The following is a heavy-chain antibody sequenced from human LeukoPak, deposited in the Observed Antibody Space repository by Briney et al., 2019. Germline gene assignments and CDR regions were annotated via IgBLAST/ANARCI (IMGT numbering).Heavy chain of an antibody. CDR3: ARGGYYDFWSGYYTYYYYYYMDV. V-gene: IGHV1-46*01. CDR2: INPSGGTT. D-gene: IGHD3-3*01. J-gene: IGHJ6*03. CDR1: GYTFTSYH. Sequence: ASVKVSCKASGYTFTSYHMHWVRQAPGQGLEWMGIINPSGGTTNYAQKFRGRATMTRDMSTSTVYMELSSLRSEDTAVYYCARGGYYDFWSGYYTYYYYYYMDVWGKGTTVTVSS.